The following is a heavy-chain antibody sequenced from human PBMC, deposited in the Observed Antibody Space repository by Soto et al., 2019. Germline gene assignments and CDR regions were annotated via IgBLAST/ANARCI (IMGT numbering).Heavy chain of an antibody. CDR3: ARAEFWTRLGGVSWFDP. CDR2: INADNGQT. J-gene: IGHJ5*02. D-gene: IGHD2-8*02. CDR1: GYTFARFA. V-gene: IGHV1-3*01. Sequence: ASVKVSCKASGYTFARFAVHWVRQAPGQSLEWMGWINADNGQTKYSQNFQGRITMTRDKSANTVYLEVHSLRSQDTAFYYCARAEFWTRLGGVSWFDPWRQGTLVTVSS.